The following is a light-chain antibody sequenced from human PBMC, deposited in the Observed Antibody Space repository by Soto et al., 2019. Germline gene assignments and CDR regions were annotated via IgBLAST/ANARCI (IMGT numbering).Light chain of an antibody. V-gene: IGKV1-5*01. CDR3: QQYNSYSWT. CDR2: DAS. CDR1: QSINRR. Sequence: DIQMTQSPSTLSASVGDRVTITCRASQSINRRLAWYQQKPGKAPNLLIYDASTSESGVPARFSGGDSGTEFTLTISSLQPDDFTTFYCQQYNSYSWTFGQGTKVDIK. J-gene: IGKJ1*01.